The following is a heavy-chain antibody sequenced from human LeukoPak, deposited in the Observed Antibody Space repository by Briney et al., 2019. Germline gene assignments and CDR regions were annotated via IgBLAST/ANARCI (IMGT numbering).Heavy chain of an antibody. CDR3: ASTIEIAAAGTGSFDY. D-gene: IGHD6-13*01. Sequence: PGGSLRLSCAASGFTFSSYVMNWVRQAPGKGLEWVSYISSSGSTIYYADSVKGRFTTSRDNAKNSLYLQMNSLRAEDTAVYYCASTIEIAAAGTGSFDYWGQGTLVTVSS. CDR1: GFTFSSYV. J-gene: IGHJ4*02. V-gene: IGHV3-48*03. CDR2: ISSSGSTI.